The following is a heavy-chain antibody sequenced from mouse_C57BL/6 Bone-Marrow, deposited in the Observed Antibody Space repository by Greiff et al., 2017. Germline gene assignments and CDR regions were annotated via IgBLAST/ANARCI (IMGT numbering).Heavy chain of an antibody. CDR2: IDPANGNT. J-gene: IGHJ1*03. D-gene: IGHD1-1*01. CDR3: ASLYGSSYSDV. CDR1: GFNIKNIY. V-gene: IGHV14-3*01. Sequence: VQLQQSVAELVRPGASVKLSCTASGFNIKNIYMHWVKQRPEQGLEWIGRIDPANGNTKYAPKFQGKATITADTSSNTAYLQLSSLTSEDTAIYYCASLYGSSYSDVWGTGTTVTVSS.